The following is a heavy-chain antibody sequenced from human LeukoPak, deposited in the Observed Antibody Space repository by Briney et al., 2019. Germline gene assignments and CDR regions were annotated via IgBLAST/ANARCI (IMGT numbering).Heavy chain of an antibody. D-gene: IGHD1-1*01. J-gene: IGHJ4*02. V-gene: IGHV3-48*03. CDR2: INTNGETK. CDR1: GFTFFNYE. CDR3: AREEIGTTVGFDY. Sequence: GESLKISCAASGFTFFNYEMNWVRQAPGKGLEWVSYINTNGETKYYADSVKGRFTISRDNAKNSLNLQMNSLRAEDTAVYYCAREEIGTTVGFDYWGQGTLVTVSS.